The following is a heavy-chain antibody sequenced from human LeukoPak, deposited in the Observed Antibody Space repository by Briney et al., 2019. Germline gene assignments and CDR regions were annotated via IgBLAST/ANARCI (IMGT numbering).Heavy chain of an antibody. CDR1: GGSISSSSFY. V-gene: IGHV4-39*07. CDR3: ARGVGPTTAQSTFDY. D-gene: IGHD1-26*01. CDR2: IYYSGST. J-gene: IGHJ4*02. Sequence: SETLSLTCTVSGGSISSSSFYWGWTRQPPGRGLEWIGSIYYSGSTSYNPSLESRVTISLDTSKNQLSLKLTSVTAADTAVYYCARGVGPTTAQSTFDYWGQGALVTVSS.